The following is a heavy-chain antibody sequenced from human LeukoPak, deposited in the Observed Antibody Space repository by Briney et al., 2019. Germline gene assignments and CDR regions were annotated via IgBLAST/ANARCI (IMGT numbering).Heavy chain of an antibody. Sequence: SETLSLTCAVSGYSISSGYYWGWIRQPPGKGLEWIGSIYHSGSTYYNPSLKSRVTISVDTSKNQFSLKLSSVTAADTAVYYCARRADCSSTSCYAPLDPWGQGTLVTVSS. J-gene: IGHJ5*02. CDR3: ARRADCSSTSCYAPLDP. CDR2: IYHSGST. V-gene: IGHV4-38-2*01. CDR1: GYSISSGYY. D-gene: IGHD2-2*01.